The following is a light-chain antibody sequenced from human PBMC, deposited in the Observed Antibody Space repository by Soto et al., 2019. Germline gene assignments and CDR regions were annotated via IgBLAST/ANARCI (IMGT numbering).Light chain of an antibody. CDR1: HDVNAW. V-gene: IGKV1D-16*01. CDR2: AIS. J-gene: IGKJ4*01. CDR3: QQYNDNPLT. Sequence: DIQLTQSPSSLSASVGDRLTITCRASHDVNAWLAWYQQKPGEAPKLLLYAISTLAPGVPSRFRGSGFGTHFAFIIENLQFEDLATYYCQQYNDNPLTFGGGTRVEI.